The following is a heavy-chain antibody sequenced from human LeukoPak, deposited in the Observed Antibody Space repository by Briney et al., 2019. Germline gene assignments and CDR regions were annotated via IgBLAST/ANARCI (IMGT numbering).Heavy chain of an antibody. V-gene: IGHV3-21*01. J-gene: IGHJ4*02. CDR2: ISSTSRNI. CDR3: ARDRWGSSSWGGDY. CDR1: GFTFSSYS. Sequence: PGGSLRLSCAASGFTFSSYSMNWVRQAPGKGLEWVSSISSTSRNIYYADSVKGRFTISRDNAKNSLYLRMTSLRLEDTALYYCARDRWGSSSWGGDYWGQGILVSVSS. D-gene: IGHD6-13*01.